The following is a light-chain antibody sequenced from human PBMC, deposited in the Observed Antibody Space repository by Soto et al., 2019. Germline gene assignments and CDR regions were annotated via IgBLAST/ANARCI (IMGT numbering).Light chain of an antibody. V-gene: IGLV2-14*01. Sequence: QSALTQPASVSGSPGQSITISCTGTSSDVGAYNRVSWYQQHPGKAPKLMTYAVSNRPSGVSNRFSGSKSDNTASLTISGLQAEDEADYYCSSYTSSSSHVVFGGGTKVTVL. J-gene: IGLJ2*01. CDR1: SSDVGAYNR. CDR2: AVS. CDR3: SSYTSSSSHVV.